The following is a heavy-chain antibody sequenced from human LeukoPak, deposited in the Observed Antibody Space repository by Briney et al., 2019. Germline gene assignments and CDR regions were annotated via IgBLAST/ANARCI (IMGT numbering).Heavy chain of an antibody. D-gene: IGHD6-19*01. CDR3: ARQGIAVAGTIFALDY. CDR2: ISAYNGNT. Sequence: ASVKVSCKASGYTFTSYGISWVRQAPGQGLDWMGWISAYNGNTNYAQKLQGRVAMTTDTSTSTAYMELRSLRSDDTAVYYCARQGIAVAGTIFALDYWGQGTLVTVSS. V-gene: IGHV1-18*01. CDR1: GYTFTSYG. J-gene: IGHJ4*02.